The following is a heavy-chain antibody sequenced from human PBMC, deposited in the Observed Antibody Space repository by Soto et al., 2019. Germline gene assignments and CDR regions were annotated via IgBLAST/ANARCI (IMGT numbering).Heavy chain of an antibody. CDR1: GASLSSYY. CDR3: ARWLTQETFDV. J-gene: IGHJ3*01. V-gene: IGHV4-59*01. D-gene: IGHD3-9*01. CDR2: IYYSGSI. Sequence: QVQLQESGPGLLKPSETLSLTCTVSGASLSSYYWSWIRQPPGKGLEWIGYIYYSGSINYNPSLKSRASISEDTSKNQFSLTLTSVTAADTAVYYCARWLTQETFDVWGQGTMVTVSS.